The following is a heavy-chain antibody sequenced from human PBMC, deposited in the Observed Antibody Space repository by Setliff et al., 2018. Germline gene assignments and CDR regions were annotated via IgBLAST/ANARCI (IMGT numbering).Heavy chain of an antibody. CDR2: IYNSGST. J-gene: IGHJ4*02. Sequence: SETLSLTCTVSGGSISSYYWSWIRQPPGKGLEWIGYIYNSGSTNYNPSLKSRVTISVDKSNNQFSLNLKSMTAADTALYFCARERQGGFLEWSPFDSWGQGILVTVSS. CDR1: GGSISSYY. CDR3: ARERQGGFLEWSPFDS. D-gene: IGHD3-3*01. V-gene: IGHV4-59*12.